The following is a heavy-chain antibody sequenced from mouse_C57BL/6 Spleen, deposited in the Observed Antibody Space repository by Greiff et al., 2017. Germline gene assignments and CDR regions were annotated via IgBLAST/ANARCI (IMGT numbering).Heavy chain of an antibody. V-gene: IGHV5-17*01. CDR1: GFTFSDYG. Sequence: EVQLQESGGGLVKPGGSLKLSCAASGFTFSDYGMHWVRQAPEKGLEWVAYISSGSSTIYYADTVKGRFTISRDNAKNTLFLQMTSLRSEDTAMYYCARPGGNWYFDVWGTGTTVTVSS. CDR3: ARPGGNWYFDV. J-gene: IGHJ1*03. CDR2: ISSGSSTI.